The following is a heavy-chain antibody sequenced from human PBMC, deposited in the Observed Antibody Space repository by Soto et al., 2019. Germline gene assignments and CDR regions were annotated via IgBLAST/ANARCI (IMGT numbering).Heavy chain of an antibody. CDR1: GYMFTSYG. CDR3: ARTEVVAAVVYYYYGMDV. V-gene: IGHV1-18*04. J-gene: IGHJ6*02. D-gene: IGHD2-15*01. Sequence: ASVKVSCKTSGYMFTSYGRSWVRKAPGQGLEWMGWISGYNGHTKFAQSFQGRVTMATDTSTSTAYMELRSLTADDSAVYYCARTEVVAAVVYYYYGMDVWGQGTTVTVSS. CDR2: ISGYNGHT.